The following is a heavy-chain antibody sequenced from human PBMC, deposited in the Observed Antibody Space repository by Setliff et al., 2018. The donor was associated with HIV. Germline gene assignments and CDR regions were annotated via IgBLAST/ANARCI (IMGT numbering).Heavy chain of an antibody. CDR3: AKNFYSSPWSPLDY. CDR2: IRYDGTYK. Sequence: GGSLRLSCAASGFTFSSYGMHWVRQAPGKGLEWVAFIRYDGTYKYYADSLKGRFTISRDNSKNTLFLQMNNLRTEDTAVYYCAKNFYSSPWSPLDYWGQGTLVTVSS. V-gene: IGHV3-30*02. D-gene: IGHD6-19*01. CDR1: GFTFSSYG. J-gene: IGHJ4*02.